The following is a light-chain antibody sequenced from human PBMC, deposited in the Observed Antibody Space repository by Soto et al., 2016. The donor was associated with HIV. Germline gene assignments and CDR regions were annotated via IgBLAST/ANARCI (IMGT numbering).Light chain of an antibody. CDR2: AAM. J-gene: IGKJ4*01. V-gene: IGKV1-27*01. CDR3: QKYNGVIT. Sequence: DIQMTQSPSTLSASVGDRVTITCRASQSISRWVAWYQHKPGKVPRLLISAAMNLESGVPSRFRGSGSGTEFTLTITSLQPEDIATYYCQKYNGVITFGGGTKVEI. CDR1: QSISRW.